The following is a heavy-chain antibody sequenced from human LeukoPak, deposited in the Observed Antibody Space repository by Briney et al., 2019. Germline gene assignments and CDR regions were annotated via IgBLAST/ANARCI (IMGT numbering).Heavy chain of an antibody. Sequence: ASVKVSCKTSGYTFTGYYMHWVRQAPGQGLEWMGWINPNSGGTNYAQKFQGRVTMTRDTSISTAYMELSRLRSDDTAVYYCARRAYDSSGYLSAFDIWGQGTMVTVSS. CDR2: INPNSGGT. CDR3: ARRAYDSSGYLSAFDI. J-gene: IGHJ3*02. CDR1: GYTFTGYY. V-gene: IGHV1-2*02. D-gene: IGHD3-22*01.